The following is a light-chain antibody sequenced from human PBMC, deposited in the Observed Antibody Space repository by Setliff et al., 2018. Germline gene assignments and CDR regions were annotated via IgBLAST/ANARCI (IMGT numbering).Light chain of an antibody. CDR3: SSYTSSSTDV. Sequence: QSVLTQPASVSGSPGQSITISCTGTSSDVGGYNYVSWYQQHPGKAPKLMIYDVNKRPSGVSNRFSGSKSGNTASLTISGLQAEDEADYYCSSYTSSSTDVFGTGTKVTVL. CDR2: DVN. CDR1: SSDVGGYNY. V-gene: IGLV2-14*01. J-gene: IGLJ1*01.